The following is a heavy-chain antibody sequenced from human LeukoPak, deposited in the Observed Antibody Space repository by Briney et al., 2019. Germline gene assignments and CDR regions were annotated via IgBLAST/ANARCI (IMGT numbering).Heavy chain of an antibody. V-gene: IGHV3-20*04. CDR2: INWNGGST. D-gene: IGHD6-13*01. CDR3: AKDRGRASSPGPYYMDV. Sequence: GGSLRLSCAASGFTFDDYGMSWVRQAPGKGLEWVSGINWNGGSTGYADSVKGRFTISRDNAKNSLYLQMNSLRAEDTALYYCAKDRGRASSPGPYYMDVWGKGTTVTVSS. J-gene: IGHJ6*03. CDR1: GFTFDDYG.